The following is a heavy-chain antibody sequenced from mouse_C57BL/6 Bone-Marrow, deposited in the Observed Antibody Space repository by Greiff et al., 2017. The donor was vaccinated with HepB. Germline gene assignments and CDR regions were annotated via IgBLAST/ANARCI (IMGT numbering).Heavy chain of an antibody. J-gene: IGHJ4*01. CDR2: IHPNSGST. CDR3: ARYPHYYGSPDY. CDR1: GYTFTSYW. V-gene: IGHV1-64*01. Sequence: QVQLQQPGAELVKPGASVKLSCKASGYTFTSYWMHWVKQRPGQGLEWIGMIHPNSGSTNYNEKFKSKATLTVDKSSSTAYMQLSSLTSEDSAVYYCARYPHYYGSPDYWGQGTSVTVSS. D-gene: IGHD1-1*01.